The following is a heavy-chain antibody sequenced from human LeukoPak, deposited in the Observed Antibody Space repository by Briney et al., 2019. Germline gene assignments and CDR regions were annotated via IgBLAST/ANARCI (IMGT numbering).Heavy chain of an antibody. V-gene: IGHV4-59*08. Sequence: PSETLSLTCSVSGDSFTSYYWSWIRQPPGKGLEWIGYVSSDGTTNYPPSLRSRVIISVDTAKNHISLSLTSLTAADTAIYYCARLDCTGDGCYNHWGQGTLVTVSS. J-gene: IGHJ4*02. D-gene: IGHD2-8*02. CDR2: VSSDGTT. CDR1: GDSFTSYY. CDR3: ARLDCTGDGCYNH.